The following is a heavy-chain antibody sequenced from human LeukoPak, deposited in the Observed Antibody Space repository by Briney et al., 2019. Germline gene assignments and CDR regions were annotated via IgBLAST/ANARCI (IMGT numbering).Heavy chain of an antibody. Sequence: GSLRLSCAASGFTFSNAWMSWVRQAPGKGLEWVGRIKSKTDGGTTDYAAPVKGRFTISRDDSKNTLYLQMNSLRAEDTAVYYCAKGYSIPSHFDYWGQGTLVTVSS. CDR1: GFTFSNAW. CDR2: IKSKTDGGTT. CDR3: AKGYSIPSHFDY. J-gene: IGHJ4*02. D-gene: IGHD4-11*01. V-gene: IGHV3-15*01.